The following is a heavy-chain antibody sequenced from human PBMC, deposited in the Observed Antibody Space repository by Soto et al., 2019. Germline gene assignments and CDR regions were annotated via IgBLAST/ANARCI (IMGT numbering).Heavy chain of an antibody. CDR3: ARGDSTDCSNGVCSFFYNHDMDV. CDR2: INPKSGGT. D-gene: IGHD2-8*01. J-gene: IGHJ6*02. V-gene: IGHV1-2*04. Sequence: ASVKVSCKASGYSFTDYHIHWVRQAPGQGLEWLGRINPKSGGTSTAQKFQGWVTMTTDTSISTASMELTRLTSDDTAIYYCARGDSTDCSNGVCSFFYNHDMDVWGQGTTVRLL. CDR1: GYSFTDYH.